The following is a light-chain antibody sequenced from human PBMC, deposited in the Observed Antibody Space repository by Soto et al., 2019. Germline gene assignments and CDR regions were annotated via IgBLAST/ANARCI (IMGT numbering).Light chain of an antibody. CDR2: GAS. CDR1: QSVPRTY. V-gene: IGKV3D-15*01. CDR3: QKYDSAPLT. Sequence: EKVMTQSPAPPSVFPGERATPSCRASQSVPRTYLAWYQQKPGQTPSLLIYGASTRATGIPDRFSGSGSGTDFTLTISSLQPEDVATYYCQKYDSAPLTFGGGTKVDIK. J-gene: IGKJ4*01.